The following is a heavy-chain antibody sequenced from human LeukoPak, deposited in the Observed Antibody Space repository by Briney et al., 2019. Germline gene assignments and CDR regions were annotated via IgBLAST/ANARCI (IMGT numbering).Heavy chain of an antibody. Sequence: PSETLSLTCAVYGGSLSGYYWSWIRQPPGKGLEWIGEIDHSGSTNYNPSLKSRVTISLDTSKNQFSLKLSSVTAADTAVYYCVRLYYSDSSGYYYLKVKEIVQDYWGQGTLVTVSS. V-gene: IGHV4-34*01. D-gene: IGHD3-22*01. CDR2: IDHSGST. CDR3: VRLYYSDSSGYYYLKVKEIVQDY. J-gene: IGHJ4*02. CDR1: GGSLSGYY.